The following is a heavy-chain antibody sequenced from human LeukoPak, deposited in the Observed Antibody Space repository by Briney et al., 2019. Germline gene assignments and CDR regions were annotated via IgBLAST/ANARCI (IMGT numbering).Heavy chain of an antibody. CDR3: ARGGYYHDYPFDY. J-gene: IGHJ4*02. Sequence: ASVKVSCKASGYTFTNFALHWVRQAPGQRLEWMGWINAGNGNTKYSQKFQGRVTITRDTSASTAYMELSSLRSEDTAVYYCARGGYYHDYPFDYWGQGTLVTVSS. V-gene: IGHV1-3*01. CDR2: INAGNGNT. CDR1: GYTFTNFA. D-gene: IGHD3-22*01.